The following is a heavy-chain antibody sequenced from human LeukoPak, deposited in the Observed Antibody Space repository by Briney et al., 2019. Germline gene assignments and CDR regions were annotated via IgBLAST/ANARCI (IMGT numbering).Heavy chain of an antibody. CDR1: GGSFSGYY. CDR2: INHSGST. CDR3: ARFTVRDGYTIDY. D-gene: IGHD5-24*01. Sequence: PSETLSLTCAVYGGSFSGYYWSWIRQRPGKGLEWIGEINHSGSTNYNPSLKSRVTISVDTSKNQFSLKLSSVTAADTAVYYCARFTVRDGYTIDYWGQGTLVTVSS. V-gene: IGHV4-34*01. J-gene: IGHJ4*02.